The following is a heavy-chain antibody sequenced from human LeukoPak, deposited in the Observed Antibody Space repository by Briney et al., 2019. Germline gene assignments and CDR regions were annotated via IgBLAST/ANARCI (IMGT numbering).Heavy chain of an antibody. J-gene: IGHJ6*03. CDR3: ATPYYSGGSYHYYYMDV. CDR1: GYTLTELS. D-gene: IGHD2-15*01. CDR2: FDPEDGET. V-gene: IGHV1-24*01. Sequence: ASVKVSCKVSGYTLTELSMHWVRQAPGKGLEWMGGFDPEDGETIYAQKFQGRVTMTEDTSTDTAYTELSSLRSEDTAVYYCATPYYSGGSYHYYYMDVWGKGTTVTVSS.